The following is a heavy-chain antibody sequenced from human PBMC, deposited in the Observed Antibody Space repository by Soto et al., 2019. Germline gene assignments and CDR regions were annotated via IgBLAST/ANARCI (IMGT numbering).Heavy chain of an antibody. CDR2: IYYSGIT. V-gene: IGHV4-61*08. Sequence: SETLSLTCTVSGVSISSHGYFWGWIRQPPGKGLEWIGYIYYSGITNYNPSLKSRVTISVDTSKNQFSLKLSSVTAADTAVYYCARGPPLGYWGQGTLVTVSS. CDR3: ARGPPLGY. CDR1: GVSISSHGYF. J-gene: IGHJ4*02.